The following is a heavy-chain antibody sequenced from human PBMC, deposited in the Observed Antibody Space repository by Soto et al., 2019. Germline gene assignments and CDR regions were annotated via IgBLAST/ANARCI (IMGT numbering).Heavy chain of an antibody. CDR3: ARGPSYYFGSGSPYPYDSYGMDG. CDR1: GWSFSGYY. Sequence: PSETLSLTYSVYGWSFSGYYWSLIRQPPGKGLEWIGEINHSGSTNYNPSLKSRVTISVDSSKNQFSLNLSSVIAADTAVYYCARGPSYYFGSGSPYPYDSYGMDGWCQGTTVTVS. J-gene: IGHJ6*02. D-gene: IGHD3-10*01. V-gene: IGHV4-34*01. CDR2: INHSGST.